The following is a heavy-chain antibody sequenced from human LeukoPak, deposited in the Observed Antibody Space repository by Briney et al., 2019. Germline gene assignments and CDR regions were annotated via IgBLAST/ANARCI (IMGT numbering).Heavy chain of an antibody. Sequence: ASVKVSCKASGYTFSTYGINWVRQAPGPGLEWMGWISAYNGNTNYAQKLQGRVTMTTDTSTSTAYRELRSLRSDDTAVYYCARDDALVATGSFDYWGQGTLVTVSS. D-gene: IGHD5-12*01. V-gene: IGHV1-18*01. J-gene: IGHJ4*02. CDR3: ARDDALVATGSFDY. CDR2: ISAYNGNT. CDR1: GYTFSTYG.